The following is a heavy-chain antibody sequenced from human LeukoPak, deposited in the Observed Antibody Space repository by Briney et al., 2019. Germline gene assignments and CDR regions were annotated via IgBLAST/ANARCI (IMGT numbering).Heavy chain of an antibody. V-gene: IGHV3-23*01. CDR2: ISGSGGST. D-gene: IGHD3-9*01. Sequence: GGSLRLSCAASGFTFSRSWMCWVRQAPGKGLEWVSAISGSGGSTYYADSVKGRFTISRDNSKNTLYLQMNSLRAEDTAVYYCAKANRYDILTGFLDGMDVWGQGTTVTVSS. CDR3: AKANRYDILTGFLDGMDV. J-gene: IGHJ6*02. CDR1: GFTFSRSW.